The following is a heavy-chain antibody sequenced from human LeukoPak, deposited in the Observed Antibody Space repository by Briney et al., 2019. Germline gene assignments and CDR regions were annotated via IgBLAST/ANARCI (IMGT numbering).Heavy chain of an antibody. J-gene: IGHJ4*02. V-gene: IGHV5-51*01. CDR3: VRSRYCSTTSCEHFDY. CDR1: GYSFTSYW. CDR2: INPGDSDT. D-gene: IGHD2-2*01. Sequence: GESLKISCKGSGYSFTSYWIGWVRQMPGKGLEWMGIINPGDSDTRYSPSFQGQVTISADKSISTAYLQWSSLKASDTAMYYCVRSRYCSTTSCEHFDYWGQGTRVTVFS.